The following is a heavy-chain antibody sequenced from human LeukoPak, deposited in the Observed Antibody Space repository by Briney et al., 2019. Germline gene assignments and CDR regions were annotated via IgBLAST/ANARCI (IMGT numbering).Heavy chain of an antibody. CDR1: GGSISSYY. D-gene: IGHD2/OR15-2a*01. Sequence: SETLSLTCTVSGGSISSYYWTWIRQPPGKGLKWIAYISDIGSINYNPSLKSRVTISLATSKNQFSLKLSSVTAADTAVYYCAGHHPRNTVDFWGQGTLVTVSS. CDR2: ISDIGSI. V-gene: IGHV4-59*08. J-gene: IGHJ4*02. CDR3: AGHHPRNTVDF.